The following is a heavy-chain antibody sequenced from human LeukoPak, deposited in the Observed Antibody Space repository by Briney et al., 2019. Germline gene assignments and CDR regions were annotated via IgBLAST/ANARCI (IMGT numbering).Heavy chain of an antibody. V-gene: IGHV3-33*08. CDR1: GFTFSSYG. Sequence: PGGSLTLSCAASGFTFSSYGMHWVRQAAAKGLDGVAVVWYDGNNTYYADSVKSRFTISRDNPKNTLYLQMYSLRAEDTAVYYCARSTSSEYDIYHFDYWGQGTLVTVSS. CDR2: VWYDGNNT. CDR3: ARSTSSEYDIYHFDY. D-gene: IGHD3-9*01. J-gene: IGHJ4*02.